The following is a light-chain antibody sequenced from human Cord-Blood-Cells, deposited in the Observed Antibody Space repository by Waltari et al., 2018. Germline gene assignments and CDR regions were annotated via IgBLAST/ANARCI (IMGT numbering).Light chain of an antibody. Sequence: QSALTQPRSVSGSPGPSVTISCTGTSSDVGGYNYVSWYQQHPRKAPKLMIYDVSKRPSGVPDRFSGSKSGNTASLTISGLQAEDEADYYCCSYAGSYTWVFGGGTKLTVL. CDR1: SSDVGGYNY. CDR2: DVS. J-gene: IGLJ3*02. V-gene: IGLV2-11*01. CDR3: CSYAGSYTWV.